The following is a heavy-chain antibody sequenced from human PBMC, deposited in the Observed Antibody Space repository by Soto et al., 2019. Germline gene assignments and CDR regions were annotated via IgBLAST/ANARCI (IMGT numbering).Heavy chain of an antibody. V-gene: IGHV4-59*01. D-gene: IGHD6-19*01. J-gene: IGHJ5*02. Sequence: SETLSLTCTVSGGSITSYYWVWIRQPPGKGLEWIGHIYYSGSTNYNPSLKSRVTIIVDTAQNKFSLKLSSVTAADTAVYYCAREGTMSSWFDPWGQGTLVTVSS. CDR3: AREGTMSSWFDP. CDR2: IYYSGST. CDR1: GGSITSYY.